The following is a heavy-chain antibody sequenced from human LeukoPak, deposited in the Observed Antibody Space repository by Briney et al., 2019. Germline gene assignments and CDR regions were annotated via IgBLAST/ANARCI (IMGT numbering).Heavy chain of an antibody. J-gene: IGHJ4*02. CDR3: ARENSGYFDF. D-gene: IGHD3-10*01. V-gene: IGHV4-30-2*01. Sequence: SQTLSLTCIVSGGSISSDDYSWSWIRQPPGKGLEWIGNVFHTGTTYSNPSLKSRVTISMDRSKNQISLKLSSVTAADTAVYYCARENSGYFDFWGQGTLVTVSS. CDR2: VFHTGTT. CDR1: GGSISSDDYS.